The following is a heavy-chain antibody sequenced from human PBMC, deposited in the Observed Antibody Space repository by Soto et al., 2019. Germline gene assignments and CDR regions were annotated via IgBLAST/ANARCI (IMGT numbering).Heavy chain of an antibody. CDR3: ARDRIAAAGNDHYCGMDV. V-gene: IGHV3-74*01. Sequence: EVQLVESGGGLVQPGGSLRLSCAASGFTFSSYWMHWVRQAPGKGLVWVSRINSDGSSTSYADSVKGRFTISRDNAKKTLNLQMNSLRAGDTAAYYCARDRIAAAGNDHYCGMDVWGQGTTVTVSS. CDR1: GFTFSSYW. J-gene: IGHJ6*02. D-gene: IGHD1-1*01. CDR2: INSDGSST.